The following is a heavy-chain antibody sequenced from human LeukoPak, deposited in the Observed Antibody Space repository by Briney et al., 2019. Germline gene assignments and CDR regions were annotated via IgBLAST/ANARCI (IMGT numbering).Heavy chain of an antibody. CDR1: GGSFSGYY. D-gene: IGHD6-19*01. V-gene: IGHV4-34*01. J-gene: IGHJ5*02. CDR3: ARISSGWQGRWFDP. Sequence: SETLSLTCAVYGGSFSGYYWSRIRQPPGKGLEWIGEINHSGSTNYSPSLKSRVTISVDTSKNQFSLKLSSVTAADTAVYYCARISSGWQGRWFDPWGQGTLVTVSS. CDR2: INHSGST.